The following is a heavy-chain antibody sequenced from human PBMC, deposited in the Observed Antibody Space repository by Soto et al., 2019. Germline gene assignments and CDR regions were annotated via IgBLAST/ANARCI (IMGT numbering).Heavy chain of an antibody. CDR1: GGSFNRHT. D-gene: IGHD3-22*01. CDR3: ARGWGYDSTDYYYAY. CDR2: IIPICGTA. V-gene: IGHV1-69*01. J-gene: IGHJ4*02. Sequence: QVPLVQSGAEVRKPGSSVRVSCKASGGSFNRHTSSWVRQAPGQGREWMGGIIPICGTANHAQKFQGRVTIIVDESTSTVYMELSSLRSDDTAIYYCARGWGYDSTDYYYAYLGQGNLGIVSS.